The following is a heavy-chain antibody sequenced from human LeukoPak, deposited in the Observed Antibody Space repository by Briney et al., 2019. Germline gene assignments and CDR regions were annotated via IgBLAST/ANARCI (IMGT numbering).Heavy chain of an antibody. CDR3: VSYDPDGNWFDP. V-gene: IGHV4-34*01. D-gene: IGHD3-16*01. Sequence: SETLSLTCAVYGGSFSGYYWSWIRQPPGKGLEWIGEINHSGSTNYNPSLKSRVTISVDTSKNQFSLKLSSVTAADTAVYYCVSYDPDGNWFDPWGQGTLVTVSS. CDR2: INHSGST. CDR1: GGSFSGYY. J-gene: IGHJ5*02.